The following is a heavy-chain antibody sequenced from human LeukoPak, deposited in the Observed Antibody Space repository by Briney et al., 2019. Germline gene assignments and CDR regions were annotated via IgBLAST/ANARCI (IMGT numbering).Heavy chain of an antibody. Sequence: GASVKVSCKASGYTFTGYYMHWVRQAPGQGLEWMGWINPNSGATTSGQKFQGRVTMTRDTSISTAYMELSRLRSDDTAVYYCARDGAWGDYESSDYYAYYFDYWGQGTLVTVSS. CDR2: INPNSGAT. V-gene: IGHV1-2*02. CDR1: GYTFTGYY. J-gene: IGHJ4*02. D-gene: IGHD3-22*01. CDR3: ARDGAWGDYESSDYYAYYFDY.